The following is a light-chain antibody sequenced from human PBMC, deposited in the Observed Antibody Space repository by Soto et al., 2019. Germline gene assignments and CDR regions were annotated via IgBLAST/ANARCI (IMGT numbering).Light chain of an antibody. V-gene: IGKV3-11*01. Sequence: EIVLTQSPVTLSLSPGERATLSCRASQSVSSNLAWYQQKPGQAPRLLIYDASNRATGIPARFSGSGSGTDFTLTISSLEPEDSAVYFCQHRSDWRASFGPGTKVHV. J-gene: IGKJ3*01. CDR2: DAS. CDR1: QSVSSN. CDR3: QHRSDWRAS.